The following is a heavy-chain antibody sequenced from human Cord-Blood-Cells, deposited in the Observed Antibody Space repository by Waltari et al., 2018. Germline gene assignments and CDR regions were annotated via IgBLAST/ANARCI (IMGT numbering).Heavy chain of an antibody. Sequence: QAPLVQSGAEVKKPGASVKVSCKASGYTFTGYSLHWVRQAPGQGLEWRGRFNPKTGGTNYEQECQVWVTMTRDTSISTAYMELSRLRSDETAVYYCARAAITMVQGVISWFDPWGQGTLVTVSS. CDR2: FNPKTGGT. D-gene: IGHD3-10*01. J-gene: IGHJ5*02. CDR1: GYTFTGYS. CDR3: ARAAITMVQGVISWFDP. V-gene: IGHV1-2*04.